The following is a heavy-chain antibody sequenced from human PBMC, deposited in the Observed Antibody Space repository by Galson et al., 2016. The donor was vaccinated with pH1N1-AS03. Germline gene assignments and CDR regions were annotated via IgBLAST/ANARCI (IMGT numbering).Heavy chain of an antibody. CDR3: ARRRSYYDFWSGYSDY. D-gene: IGHD3-3*01. CDR2: ISSDASGT. Sequence: SLRLSCAASGFTFSDYAMHWVRQAPGKGLEYVSAISSDASGTYYANSVKGRFTISRDNSKNTVYRQMGSLRAEDMAVYYCARRRSYYDFWSGYSDYWGQGTLVTVSS. CDR1: GFTFSDYA. J-gene: IGHJ4*02. V-gene: IGHV3-64*01.